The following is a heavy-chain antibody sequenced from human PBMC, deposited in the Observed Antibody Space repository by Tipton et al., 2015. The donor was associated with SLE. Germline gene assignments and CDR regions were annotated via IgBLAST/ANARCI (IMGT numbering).Heavy chain of an antibody. CDR2: IYHSGST. V-gene: IGHV4-30-2*01. CDR3: ARIYDSSGYRHGAFDI. J-gene: IGHJ3*02. CDR1: GFTFDDYG. Sequence: LRLSCAASGFTFDDYGMSWVRQAPGKGLEWIGYIYHSGSTYYNPSLKSRVTISVDRSKNQFSLKLSSVTAADTAVYYCARIYDSSGYRHGAFDIWGQGTMVTVSS. D-gene: IGHD3-22*01.